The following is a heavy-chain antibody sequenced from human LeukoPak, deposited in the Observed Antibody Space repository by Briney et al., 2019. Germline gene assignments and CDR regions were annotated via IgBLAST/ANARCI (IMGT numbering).Heavy chain of an antibody. CDR2: IKQDGSEE. J-gene: IGHJ6*02. D-gene: IGHD2-2*01. Sequence: PGGSLRLSCAASGFNFHTYWMHWVRQAPGKGLEWVANIKQDGSEEDYADSVKGRFTISRDNARNTLYLQMNRPRAEDTAVYYCARDTTLREVVPESRANYYYYYGMDVWGQGTTVTVSS. V-gene: IGHV3-7*01. CDR1: GFNFHTYW. CDR3: ARDTTLREVVPESRANYYYYYGMDV.